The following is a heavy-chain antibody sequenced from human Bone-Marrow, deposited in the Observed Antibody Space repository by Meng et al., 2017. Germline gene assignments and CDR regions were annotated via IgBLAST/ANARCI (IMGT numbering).Heavy chain of an antibody. V-gene: IGHV1-18*01. CDR2: ISAYNGNT. J-gene: IGHJ4*02. CDR1: GYTFTSDG. Sequence: QFQRVQCGGEVKKPGASVKVSCKASGYTFTSDGISWVRQAPGQGLEWMGWISAYNGNTNYAQKLQGRVTMTTDTSTSTAYMELRSLRSDDTAVYYCARDRSTRGGYNYWGQGTLVTVSS. CDR3: ARDRSTRGGYNY. D-gene: IGHD3-16*01.